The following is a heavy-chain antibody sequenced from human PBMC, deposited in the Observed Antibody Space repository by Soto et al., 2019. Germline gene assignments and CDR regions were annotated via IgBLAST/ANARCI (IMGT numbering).Heavy chain of an antibody. V-gene: IGHV3-66*01. J-gene: IGHJ4*02. CDR1: GFTVSSNY. CDR2: IYSGGST. Sequence: EVQLVESGGGLVQPGGSLRLSCAASGFTVSSNYMSWVRQAPGKGLEWVSVIYSGGSTYYADSVKGRFTISRDNSKNTLYLQMNSLRAKDTAVYYCASSGYSGYDSFDYWGQGTLVTVSS. CDR3: ASSGYSGYDSFDY. D-gene: IGHD5-12*01.